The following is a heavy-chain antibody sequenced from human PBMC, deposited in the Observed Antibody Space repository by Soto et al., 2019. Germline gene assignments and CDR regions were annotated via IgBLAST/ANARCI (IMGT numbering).Heavy chain of an antibody. CDR2: ISSRSRSI. CDR3: ARGGGQWLVLMTS. D-gene: IGHD6-19*01. J-gene: IGHJ5*02. CDR1: GFTFSNYS. V-gene: IGHV3-21*01. Sequence: VQLVESGGGVVKPGGSLRVSCAASGFTFSNYSMNWVRQTPGKGLEGVSSISSRSRSIFYAGSVKGRFTNPRDNAKKSLYLQMNSLRAEDTAVYYWARGGGQWLVLMTSWGQGTLVTVSS.